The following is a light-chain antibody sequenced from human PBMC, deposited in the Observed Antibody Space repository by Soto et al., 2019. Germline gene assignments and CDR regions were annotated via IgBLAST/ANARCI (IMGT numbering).Light chain of an antibody. J-gene: IGKJ1*01. CDR1: QGIRND. CDR3: LQDINYPWT. Sequence: IQMTQSPSTLSASVGDRVTITCRASQGIRNDLAWYQQKPGEAPKRLIYRASNLQSGVPSRFSGSRSGTDFTLAISSLQPEDSATYYCLQDINYPWTFGQGTKVDI. V-gene: IGKV1-6*01. CDR2: RAS.